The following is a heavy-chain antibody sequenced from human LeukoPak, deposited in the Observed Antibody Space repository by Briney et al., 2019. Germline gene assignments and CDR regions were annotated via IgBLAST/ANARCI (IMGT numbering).Heavy chain of an antibody. J-gene: IGHJ4*02. Sequence: SETLSLTCTVSGVSISSSNSYWGWIRQPPGKGLEWIGSIYYSGNTYYNASLKSQVSISIDTSKNQFSLKLSSVTAADTAVYYCARDAYDSSGYSFDYWGQGTLVTVSS. CDR1: GVSISSSNSY. V-gene: IGHV4-39*07. D-gene: IGHD3-22*01. CDR3: ARDAYDSSGYSFDY. CDR2: IYYSGNT.